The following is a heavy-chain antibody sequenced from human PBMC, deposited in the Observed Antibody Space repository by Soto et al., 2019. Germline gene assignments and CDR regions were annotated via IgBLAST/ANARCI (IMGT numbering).Heavy chain of an antibody. V-gene: IGHV3-15*01. Sequence: EVQLVESGGGLVKPGGSLRLSCAASAFTFSNAWMSWVRQAPGKGLEWVGRIKSKTDGGTTDYAAPVKGRFTISRDDSKNTLYLQMNSLKTEDTAVYYCTTDRHQLRYFDWLFNDFDYWGQGTLVTVSS. CDR1: AFTFSNAW. D-gene: IGHD3-9*01. J-gene: IGHJ4*02. CDR3: TTDRHQLRYFDWLFNDFDY. CDR2: IKSKTDGGTT.